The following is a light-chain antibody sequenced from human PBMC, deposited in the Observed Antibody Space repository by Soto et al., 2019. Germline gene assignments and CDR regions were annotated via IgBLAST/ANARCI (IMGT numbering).Light chain of an antibody. CDR2: DAS. Sequence: AIQLTQSPSSLSASVGDRVTITFRASQGISSALAWYQQQPGKAPKLLIYDASSLESGVPSRFSGSGSGPDFTLTISSLQPEDFATYYCQQCNSYPITFGQGTRLEIK. CDR3: QQCNSYPIT. J-gene: IGKJ5*01. V-gene: IGKV1-13*02. CDR1: QGISSA.